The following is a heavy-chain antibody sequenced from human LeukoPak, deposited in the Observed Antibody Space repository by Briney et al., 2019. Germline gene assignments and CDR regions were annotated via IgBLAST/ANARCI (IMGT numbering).Heavy chain of an antibody. Sequence: QSGGSLRLSCAASGFTFNSYVMNWVRQAPGRGLEWVSAIDTSGGTTYYADSVKGRFTISRDNSKNTLYLQMNSLTAEDTAVYYCAKDDRLGGGYFGPFDYWGQGTLVTVSS. CDR3: AKDDRLGGGYFGPFDY. J-gene: IGHJ4*02. D-gene: IGHD1-26*01. V-gene: IGHV3-23*01. CDR2: IDTSGGTT. CDR1: GFTFNSYV.